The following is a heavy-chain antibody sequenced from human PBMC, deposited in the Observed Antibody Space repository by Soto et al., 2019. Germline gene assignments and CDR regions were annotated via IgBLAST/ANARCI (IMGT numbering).Heavy chain of an antibody. CDR2: INNDGGTT. J-gene: IGHJ4*02. D-gene: IGHD2-15*01. Sequence: EVQLVEFGGGLVQPGGSLRLACAASGLSFSRRWMHWVRQAPGKGLVWVAHINNDGGTTTYADAVRGRFTITRDNGKNMVYLQMNSLTAEDTAVYYCASDWAYCSDYWGQGTLVTVSS. CDR1: GLSFSRRW. V-gene: IGHV3-74*01. CDR3: ASDWAYCSDY.